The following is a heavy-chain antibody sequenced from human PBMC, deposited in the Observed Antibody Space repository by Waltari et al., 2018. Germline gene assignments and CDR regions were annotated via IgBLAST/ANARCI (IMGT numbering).Heavy chain of an antibody. J-gene: IGHJ4*02. CDR1: GFTFVGET. V-gene: IGHV3-9*01. CDR3: IKDGQPGGLYY. D-gene: IGHD3-10*01. CDR2: INGSCDRK. Sequence: EVQVVGFGGGLVQPGRSLTLSFVVSGFTFVGETMQWVRQAPGKGLEWVSVINGSCDRKDYADSVKGRFTVSRDNVKNSLYLEMNSLREEDTAFYYCIKDGQPGGLYYWGQGTLVTVSS.